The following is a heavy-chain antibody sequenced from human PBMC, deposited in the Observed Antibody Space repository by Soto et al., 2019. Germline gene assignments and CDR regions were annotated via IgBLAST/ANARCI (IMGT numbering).Heavy chain of an antibody. CDR1: GGTFSSYA. CDR3: ARGRASRGVGAIFFY. V-gene: IGHV1-69*06. CDR2: IIPIFGTA. J-gene: IGHJ4*02. Sequence: GSSVKVSCKASGGTFSSYAISWVRQAPGQGLEWMGGIIPIFGTANYAQKFQGRVTITADKSTSTAYMELSSLRSEDTAVYYCARGRASRGVGAIFFYWGQGTLVTVSP. D-gene: IGHD1-26*01.